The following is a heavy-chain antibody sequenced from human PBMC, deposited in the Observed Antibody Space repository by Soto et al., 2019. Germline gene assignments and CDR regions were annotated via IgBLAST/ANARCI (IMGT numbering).Heavy chain of an antibody. CDR2: IYPGDADT. Sequence: PGESLKISCKGSGYSFVSYWIGWVRQMPGKGLEWMGIIYPGDADTRYSPSCQGQGIISADKSITTVYLQWSSLKASDTAMYYCARTDGYEIEYWGHGTLVTVSS. CDR1: GYSFVSYW. CDR3: ARTDGYEIEY. V-gene: IGHV5-51*01. J-gene: IGHJ4*01. D-gene: IGHD5-12*01.